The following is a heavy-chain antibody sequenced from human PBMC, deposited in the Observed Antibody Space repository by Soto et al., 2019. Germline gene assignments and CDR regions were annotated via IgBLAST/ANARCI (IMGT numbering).Heavy chain of an antibody. J-gene: IGHJ3*02. CDR3: ASPGGITIFGVVATAAFDI. CDR1: GGTFSSYA. Sequence: QVQLVQSGAEVKKPGSSVKVSCKASGGTFSSYAISWVRQAPGQGLEWMGGIIPIFGTANYAQKFQGRVTISADESTSTAYMELSSLISEDTAVHYCASPGGITIFGVVATAAFDIWGQGTMVTVSS. V-gene: IGHV1-69*01. CDR2: IIPIFGTA. D-gene: IGHD3-3*01.